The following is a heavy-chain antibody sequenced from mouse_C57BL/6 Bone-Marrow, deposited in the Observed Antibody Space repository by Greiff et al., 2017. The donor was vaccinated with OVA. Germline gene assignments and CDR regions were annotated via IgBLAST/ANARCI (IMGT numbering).Heavy chain of an antibody. V-gene: IGHV1-26*01. Sequence: VQLQQSGPELVKPGASVKISCKASGYTFTDYYMNWVKQSHGQSLEWIGDINPNNGGTSYNQKFKGKATLTVDKSSSTAYMELRSLTSEDSAVYYCARGDYDYVFAYWGQGTLVTVSA. CDR2: INPNNGGT. CDR1: GYTFTDYY. CDR3: ARGDYDYVFAY. J-gene: IGHJ3*01. D-gene: IGHD2-4*01.